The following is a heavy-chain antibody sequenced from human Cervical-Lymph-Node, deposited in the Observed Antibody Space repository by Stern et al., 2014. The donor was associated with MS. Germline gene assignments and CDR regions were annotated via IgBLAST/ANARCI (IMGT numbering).Heavy chain of an antibody. J-gene: IGHJ4*02. V-gene: IGHV4-39*01. CDR3: ARQGRGYSYGVLDY. CDR1: GGSISSSSYY. D-gene: IGHD5-18*01. Sequence: QVQLQESGPGLVKPSETLSLTCTVSGGSISSSSYYWGWIRQPPGKGLEWIGSIYYSGSTYYNPSLKSRVTLSVEPSKNQFSLKLTSVTAADTAVYYCARQGRGYSYGVLDYWGQGTLVTVSS. CDR2: IYYSGST.